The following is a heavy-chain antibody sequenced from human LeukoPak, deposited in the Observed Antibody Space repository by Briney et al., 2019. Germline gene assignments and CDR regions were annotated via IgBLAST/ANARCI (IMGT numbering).Heavy chain of an antibody. CDR3: ERTPFIVGAFSFDY. CDR1: GDSVSSNSDA. Sequence: SQTLSLTCAISGDSVSSNSDAWTWNRQSPTSGLEWLGRTYYRAKRHNDYAVSVKSRITINPDIYKNQFCLELNSVTHEDTGVYYCERTPFIVGAFSFDYWGQGTLVTVSS. J-gene: IGHJ4*02. V-gene: IGHV6-1*01. D-gene: IGHD1-26*01. CDR2: TYYRAKRHN.